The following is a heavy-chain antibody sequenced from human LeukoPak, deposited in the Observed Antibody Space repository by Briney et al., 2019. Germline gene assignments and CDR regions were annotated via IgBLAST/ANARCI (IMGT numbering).Heavy chain of an antibody. V-gene: IGHV5-10-1*01. D-gene: IGHD6-13*01. Sequence: GESLKISCKGSGYSFTNYWISWVRHMPGKGLEWMGRVDPSDSYTNYSPSFQSHVTISADKSISTAYLQWSSLKASDTAMYYCARRPKRSSWYYFDFWGQGTLVTVSS. CDR3: ARRPKRSSWYYFDF. CDR2: VDPSDSYT. J-gene: IGHJ4*02. CDR1: GYSFTNYW.